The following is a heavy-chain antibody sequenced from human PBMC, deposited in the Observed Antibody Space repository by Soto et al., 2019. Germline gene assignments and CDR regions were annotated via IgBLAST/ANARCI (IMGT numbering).Heavy chain of an antibody. V-gene: IGHV3-23*01. D-gene: IGHD2-2*01. J-gene: IGHJ6*02. CDR1: GFTFSSYA. CDR3: AKHSKSAVVSAARVYGVDV. CDR2: ISAGGENT. Sequence: XGSLRLSCAASGFTFSSYATTWVRQAPGRGLEWVSVISAGGENTYYADSVKGRFTISRDNSKSTLYLQMNNLGAEDTATYHCAKHSKSAVVSAARVYGVDVCGQGTTVTVSS.